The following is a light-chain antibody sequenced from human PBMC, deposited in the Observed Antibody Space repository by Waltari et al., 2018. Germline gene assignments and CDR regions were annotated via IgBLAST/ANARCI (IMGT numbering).Light chain of an antibody. CDR1: QSVSNRP. V-gene: IGKV3-20*01. CDR2: GAS. Sequence: EIVLTQSPGTLSLSPGERATLSCRASQSVSNRPLAWYQQKPGQAPRLLIDGASSRAAGIPDRFSGSGSGTDFTLTISRLEPEDFAVYYCQQYTTSPYTFGQGTKVEIK. CDR3: QQYTTSPYT. J-gene: IGKJ2*01.